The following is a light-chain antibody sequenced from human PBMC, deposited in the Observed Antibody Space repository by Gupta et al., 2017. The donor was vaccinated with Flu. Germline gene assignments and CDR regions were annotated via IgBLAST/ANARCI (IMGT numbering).Light chain of an antibody. CDR2: DAS. V-gene: IGKV1-33*01. J-gene: IGKJ5*01. CDR3: QQYDNTPPT. Sequence: PSSLSASVGDRVTISCQASHNINNYLNWYQQQPGKAPRLVIYDASRLQTGVPSRFSGSGSGTSFTFTITGLQPEDIATYYCQQYDNTPPTFGQGTRLDIK. CDR1: HNINNY.